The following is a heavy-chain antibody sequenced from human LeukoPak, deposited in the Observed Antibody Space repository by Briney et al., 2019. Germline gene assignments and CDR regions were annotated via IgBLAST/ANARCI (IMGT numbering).Heavy chain of an antibody. Sequence: SETLSLTCAVYGGSFSGYYWSWIRQPPGKGLEWIGRIYTSGSTNYNPSLKSRVTMSVDTSKNQFSLKLSSVTAADTAVYYCARDAPREWAHSSGWPIDYWGQGTLVTVSS. CDR1: GGSFSGYY. CDR3: ARDAPREWAHSSGWPIDY. D-gene: IGHD6-19*01. J-gene: IGHJ4*02. V-gene: IGHV4-4*07. CDR2: IYTSGST.